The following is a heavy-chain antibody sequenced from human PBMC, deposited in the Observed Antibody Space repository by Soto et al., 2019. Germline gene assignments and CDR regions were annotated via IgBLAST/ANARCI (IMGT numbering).Heavy chain of an antibody. CDR1: GFIFTNYW. J-gene: IGHJ4*02. CDR3: AKDQGVPAAIGVDY. D-gene: IGHD2-2*01. Sequence: PGGSLRLSCAASGFIFTNYWMSWVRQAPGKGLEWVAVISYDGSNKYYADSVKGRFTISRDNSKNTLYPQMNSLRAEDTAVYYCAKDQGVPAAIGVDYWGQGTLVT. V-gene: IGHV3-30*18. CDR2: ISYDGSNK.